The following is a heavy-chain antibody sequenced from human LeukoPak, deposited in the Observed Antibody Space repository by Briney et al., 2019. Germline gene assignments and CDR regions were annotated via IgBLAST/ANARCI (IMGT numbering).Heavy chain of an antibody. CDR2: IYYSGST. J-gene: IGHJ5*02. CDR3: ARRAYYDFWSGYTGSEDWFDP. CDR1: GGSISSYY. V-gene: IGHV4-59*08. D-gene: IGHD3-3*01. Sequence: SETPSLTCTVSGGSISSYYWSWIRQPPGKGLEWIGYIYYSGSTNYNPSLKSRVTISVDTSKNQFSLKLSSVTAADTAVYYCARRAYYDFWSGYTGSEDWFDPWGQGTLVTVSS.